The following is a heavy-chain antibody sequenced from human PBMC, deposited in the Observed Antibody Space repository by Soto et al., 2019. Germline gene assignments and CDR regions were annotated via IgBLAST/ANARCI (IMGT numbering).Heavy chain of an antibody. J-gene: IGHJ6*02. V-gene: IGHV1-2*02. CDR2: INPTGGGT. D-gene: IGHD3-22*01. CDR1: GYTFTDYY. CDR3: ERRFRSRYYYYNYPLDV. Sequence: ASVKVSCKASGYTFTDYYIHWVRQAPGQGLEWMGWINPTGGGTNYAQKFRGRVSMTRDTSVSTAYLELSRLTSDDTAVYYCERRFRSRYYYYNYPLDVWGQGTTVTVSS.